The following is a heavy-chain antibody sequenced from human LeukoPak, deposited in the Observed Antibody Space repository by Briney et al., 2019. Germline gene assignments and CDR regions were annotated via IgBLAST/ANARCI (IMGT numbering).Heavy chain of an antibody. CDR2: IYTSGST. Sequence: PSQALSLTCTVSGGSISSGSYYWSWIRQPAGKGLEWIGRIYTSGSTNYNPSLKSRVTISVDTSKNQFSLKLSSVTAADTAVYYCARTPYSSSAIYYYYYMDVWGKGTTVTVSS. V-gene: IGHV4-61*02. CDR1: GGSISSGSYY. CDR3: ARTPYSSSAIYYYYYMDV. D-gene: IGHD6-6*01. J-gene: IGHJ6*03.